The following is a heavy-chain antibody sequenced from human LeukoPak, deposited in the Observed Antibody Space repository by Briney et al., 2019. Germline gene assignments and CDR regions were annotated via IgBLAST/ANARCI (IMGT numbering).Heavy chain of an antibody. CDR2: ISAYNANT. J-gene: IGHJ3*02. CDR1: GYTFTSYG. V-gene: IGHV1-18*01. CDR3: ARVSSGWIQHAFDI. D-gene: IGHD6-19*01. Sequence: GASVKVSCKASGYTFTSYGISWVRQAPGQGLEWMVWISAYNANTNYAQKLQGRVTMTTGTSTSTAYMELRSLRSDDTAVYYCARVSSGWIQHAFDIWGQGTMVTVSS.